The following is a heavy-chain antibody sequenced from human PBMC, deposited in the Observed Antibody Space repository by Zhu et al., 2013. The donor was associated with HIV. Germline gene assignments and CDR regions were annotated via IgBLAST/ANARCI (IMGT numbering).Heavy chain of an antibody. D-gene: IGHD2-2*01. J-gene: IGHJ6*02. CDR2: IIPIFGTA. V-gene: IGHV1-69*12. CDR1: GGTFSSYA. Sequence: QVQLVQSGAEVKKPGSSVKVSCKASGGTFSSYAISWVRQAPGQGLEWMGGIIPIFGTANYAQKFQGRVTITADESTSTAYMELSSLRSEDTAVYYCARGEIYCSSTSCYRYYYGMDVWGPRDHGHRLL. CDR3: ARGEIYCSSTSCYRYYYGMDV.